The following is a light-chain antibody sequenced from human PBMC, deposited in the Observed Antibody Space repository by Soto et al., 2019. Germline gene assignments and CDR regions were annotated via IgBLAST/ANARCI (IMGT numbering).Light chain of an antibody. CDR3: QQVKTCPRT. V-gene: IGKV1-12*01. CDR2: AAS. CDR1: QDIGSQ. J-gene: IGKJ1*01. Sequence: DIQMTPSPSSMSASVVDRFPITCRASQDIGSQLGWYQQKPGKAPQLRIHAASTVQRGVPFRFSGSGSGTEFTLTISGLQSEDFATYYGQQVKTCPRTFGQGTKVEIE.